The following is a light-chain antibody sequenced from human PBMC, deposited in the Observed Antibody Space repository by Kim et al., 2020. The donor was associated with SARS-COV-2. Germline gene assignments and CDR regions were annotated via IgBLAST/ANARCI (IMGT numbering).Light chain of an antibody. CDR1: QRISTY. Sequence: AIRMTQSPSSVSASTGDRVTITCRASQRISTYLAWYQQKPGKAPKLLIYATSTLHSGVPSRFSGSGSGTDFTLTISSLQPEDFATYYCQQSHTTPLLTFGGGTKVDIK. V-gene: IGKV1-8*01. CDR3: QQSHTTPLLT. J-gene: IGKJ4*01. CDR2: ATS.